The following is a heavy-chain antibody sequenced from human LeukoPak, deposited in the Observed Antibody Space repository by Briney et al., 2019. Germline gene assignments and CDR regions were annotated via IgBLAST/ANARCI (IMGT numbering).Heavy chain of an antibody. J-gene: IGHJ4*02. CDR1: GGSISSYY. V-gene: IGHV4-59*01. Sequence: SETLSLTCTVFGGSISSYYWSWIRQPPGKGLEWIGYTYYIGSTNYNPSLKSRVTISVDTSKNQFSLKLSSVTAADTAVYYCARYSSWYVDYWGQGTLVTVSS. CDR2: TYYIGST. D-gene: IGHD6-13*01. CDR3: ARYSSWYVDY.